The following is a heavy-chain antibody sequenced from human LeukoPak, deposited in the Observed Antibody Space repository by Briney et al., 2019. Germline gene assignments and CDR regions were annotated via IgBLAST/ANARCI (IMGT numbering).Heavy chain of an antibody. Sequence: GGSLRLSCAASGFTFDDYAMHWVRHAPGKGLEWVSGISWNSGSIGYADSVKGRFTISRDNAKNSLYLQMNSLRAEDTALYYCAKDIRGSSWYYFDYWGQGTLVTVSS. CDR3: AKDIRGSSWYYFDY. V-gene: IGHV3-9*01. J-gene: IGHJ4*02. CDR1: GFTFDDYA. D-gene: IGHD6-13*01. CDR2: ISWNSGSI.